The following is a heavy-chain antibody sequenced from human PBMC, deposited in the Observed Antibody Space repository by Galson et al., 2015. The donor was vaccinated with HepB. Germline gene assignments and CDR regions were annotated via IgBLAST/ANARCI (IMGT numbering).Heavy chain of an antibody. CDR2: ISSSSSYI. CDR3: ATVEILVVRGGLRTKSHFDC. D-gene: IGHD3-10*01. CDR1: GFTFNTYS. J-gene: IGHJ4*02. V-gene: IGHV3-21*01. Sequence: SLRLSCAASGFTFNTYSMNWVRQTPGKGLEWVSSISSSSSYIYYADSVKGRFTISRDNARNSLYLQMTSLRAEDTAVYHCATVEILVVRGGLRTKSHFDCGGRETLVTVPS.